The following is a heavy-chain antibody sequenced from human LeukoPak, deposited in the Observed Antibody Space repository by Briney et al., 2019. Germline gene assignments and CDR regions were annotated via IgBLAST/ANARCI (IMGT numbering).Heavy chain of an antibody. D-gene: IGHD6-13*01. V-gene: IGHV3-48*03. CDR2: ISNFGDMI. Sequence: GGSLRLSCTASGFTFGDYAMTWVRQAPGKGLEWISHISNFGDMIHYADSVEGRFTISRGNAKNSLYLQMDSLRAEDTAVYYCAKDATAVVGTVYMDVWGKGTTVTISS. J-gene: IGHJ6*03. CDR3: AKDATAVVGTVYMDV. CDR1: GFTFGDYA.